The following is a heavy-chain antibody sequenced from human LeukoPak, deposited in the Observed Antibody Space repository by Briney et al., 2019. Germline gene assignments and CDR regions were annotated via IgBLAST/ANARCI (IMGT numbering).Heavy chain of an antibody. J-gene: IGHJ6*03. CDR1: DYSISSGYH. CDR2: IPRSEST. Sequence: SETLSLTCAVSDYSISSGYHWGWIRQPPEKGLEWIGSIPRSESTYYSPSLKGRVTMSVDSSKNEFSLNLSSVTAADTAVYYCARGYIGNSGRYYYYYMDVWGKGTTVTASS. D-gene: IGHD1-26*01. CDR3: ARGYIGNSGRYYYYYMDV. V-gene: IGHV4-38-2*01.